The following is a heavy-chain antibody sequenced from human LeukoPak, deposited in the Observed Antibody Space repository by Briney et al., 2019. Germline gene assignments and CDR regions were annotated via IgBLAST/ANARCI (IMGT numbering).Heavy chain of an antibody. J-gene: IGHJ4*02. CDR2: ISSSSSYI. V-gene: IGHV3-21*01. CDR1: GFTFSSYS. Sequence: GGSLRLSCAASGFTFSSYSMNWVRQAPGKGLEWVSSISSSSSYIYYADSVKGRFTISRDNAKNSLYLQMNSLRAEDTAVYYCARGPATATITVDYWGQGTLVTVSS. D-gene: IGHD2-15*01. CDR3: ARGPATATITVDY.